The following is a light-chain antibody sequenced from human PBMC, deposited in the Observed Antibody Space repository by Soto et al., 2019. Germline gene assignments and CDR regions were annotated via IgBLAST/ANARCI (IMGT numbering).Light chain of an antibody. Sequence: EIVLTQSPATLSLSPGERATLSCKASQSVGNFLAWYQQKPGQAPRLLIYDASNRATGIPARFSGTGSGTDFTLTISRLEPEDFSVYYCHQYGTAPLTFGPGTKVDIK. CDR1: QSVGNF. J-gene: IGKJ3*01. CDR2: DAS. CDR3: HQYGTAPLT. V-gene: IGKV3-11*01.